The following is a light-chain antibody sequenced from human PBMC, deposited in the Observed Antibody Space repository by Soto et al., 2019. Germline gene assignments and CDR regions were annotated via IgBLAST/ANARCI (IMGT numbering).Light chain of an antibody. Sequence: EVVMTQSPATLSVSPGERATLSCRASQFVSTNLAWYQQKPGQAPRLLIYSASTRATGIPARFSGRGSGTEFTLTIISLQSEASAVYYCQQFNNWPPLTFGGGTKVEIK. CDR2: SAS. J-gene: IGKJ4*01. V-gene: IGKV3-15*01. CDR1: QFVSTN. CDR3: QQFNNWPPLT.